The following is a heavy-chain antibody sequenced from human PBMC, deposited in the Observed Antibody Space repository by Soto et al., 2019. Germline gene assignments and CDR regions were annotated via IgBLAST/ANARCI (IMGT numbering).Heavy chain of an antibody. D-gene: IGHD3-22*01. CDR3: ARDHHGYYDTSGYYPYFDF. V-gene: IGHV4-61*01. CDR1: GGSVNTAPYH. J-gene: IGHJ4*02. CDR2: IYYTGST. Sequence: SETLSLTCTVSGGSVNTAPYHWSWIRQSPRNGLEWIGNIYYTGSTNYNPSFESRVAISLDTSNNQFSLRLTSLTAADTAVYFCARDHHGYYDTSGYYPYFDFWGQGTLVTVSS.